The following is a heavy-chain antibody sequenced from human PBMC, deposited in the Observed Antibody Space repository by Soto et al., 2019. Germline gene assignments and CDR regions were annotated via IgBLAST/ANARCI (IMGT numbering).Heavy chain of an antibody. CDR2: ISYDGDNE. D-gene: IGHD2-2*01. Sequence: PVGSLRLSGAASVFTFSNYAMHWFRQAPGKGLEWLAIISYDGDNEYYADSVRGRFTISRDNSKNTLYLQTNNLRHEDTAVYYCAKDGGPVYCNSPGCSAKHFEYWGQGTLVTVSS. CDR1: VFTFSNYA. J-gene: IGHJ4*02. CDR3: AKDGGPVYCNSPGCSAKHFEY. V-gene: IGHV3-30*18.